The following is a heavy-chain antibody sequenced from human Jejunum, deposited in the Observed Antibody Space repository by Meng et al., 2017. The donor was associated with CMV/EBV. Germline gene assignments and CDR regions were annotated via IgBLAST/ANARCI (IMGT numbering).Heavy chain of an antibody. Sequence: QVQLVQSGPEVKKPGASVKVSCKTSGYTFTNYGISWVRQAPGQGLEWMGWISAYNGHTNYAQKFQGRVTMTRDTSTSTVYMELSSLRSDDTAVYFCARGTQGAFLDIWGQGTLVTVSS. CDR1: GYTFTNYG. CDR3: ARGTQGAFLDI. D-gene: IGHD4/OR15-4a*01. CDR2: ISAYNGHT. J-gene: IGHJ4*02. V-gene: IGHV1-18*01.